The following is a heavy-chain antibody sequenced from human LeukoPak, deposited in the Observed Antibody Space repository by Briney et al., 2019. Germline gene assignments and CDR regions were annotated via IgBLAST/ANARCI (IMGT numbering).Heavy chain of an antibody. CDR1: GFTFSSYG. D-gene: IGHD3-22*01. V-gene: IGHV3-30*03. J-gene: IGHJ4*02. Sequence: PGRSLRLSCAASGFTFSSYGMHWVRQAPGKGLEWVAVISYDGSNKYYADSVKGRFTISRDNSKNTLYLQMNSLRAEDTAVYYCARDSYDSSDYWGRGTLVTVSS. CDR3: ARDSYDSSDY. CDR2: ISYDGSNK.